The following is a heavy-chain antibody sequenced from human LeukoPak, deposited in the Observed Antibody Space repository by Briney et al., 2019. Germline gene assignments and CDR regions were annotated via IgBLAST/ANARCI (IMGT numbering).Heavy chain of an antibody. CDR3: ASGFSDTSGST. J-gene: IGHJ5*02. CDR1: GFTFSSYS. CDR2: INSDGSST. V-gene: IGHV3-74*01. Sequence: QPGGSLRLSCAASGFTFSSYSMNWVRQAPGKGLAWVSRINSDGSSTSYADCVKGRFTISRDNAKNALYLQMNSLRAEDTAVYYCASGFSDTSGSTWGQGTLVTVSS. D-gene: IGHD3-22*01.